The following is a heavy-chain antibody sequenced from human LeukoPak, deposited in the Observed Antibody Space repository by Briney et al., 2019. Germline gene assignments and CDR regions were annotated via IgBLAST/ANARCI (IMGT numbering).Heavy chain of an antibody. V-gene: IGHV3-21*01. CDR1: GFTFSSYS. J-gene: IGHJ4*02. D-gene: IGHD6-13*01. Sequence: GGSLRLSCAASGFTFSSYSMNWVRQAPGKGLEWVSSISSSSSYIYYADSVKGRFTISRDNAENSLYLQMNSLRAEDTAVYYCARIWTVAAAGTDYWGQGTLVTVSS. CDR3: ARIWTVAAAGTDY. CDR2: ISSSSSYI.